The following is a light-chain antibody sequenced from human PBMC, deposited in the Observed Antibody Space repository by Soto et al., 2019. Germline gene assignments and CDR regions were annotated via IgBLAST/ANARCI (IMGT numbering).Light chain of an antibody. J-gene: IGKJ1*01. CDR3: QHYSHYPWT. CDR1: QSINKW. Sequence: DIKMTQSPSTLSASPGDRVIITCRASQSINKWLAWYQQRPGEAPKLLIYQASHLQSGVPSRFSGSGSETEFSLTISSLQPADFATYYCQHYSHYPWTFCQGTKVEIK. CDR2: QAS. V-gene: IGKV1-5*03.